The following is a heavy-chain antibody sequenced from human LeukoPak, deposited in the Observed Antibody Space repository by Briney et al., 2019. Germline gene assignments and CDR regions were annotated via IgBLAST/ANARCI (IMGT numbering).Heavy chain of an antibody. Sequence: PSETLSLTCAVSGGSISNSRYYWGWIRQTPEKGLEWIGTMHYSGSTYYNPYLKSRVTISVDTSKIQFSLKLSSVTAADTAVFYCARRASDWSFDYWGQGTLVTVSS. J-gene: IGHJ4*02. D-gene: IGHD6-19*01. V-gene: IGHV4-39*01. CDR1: GGSISNSRYY. CDR2: MHYSGST. CDR3: ARRASDWSFDY.